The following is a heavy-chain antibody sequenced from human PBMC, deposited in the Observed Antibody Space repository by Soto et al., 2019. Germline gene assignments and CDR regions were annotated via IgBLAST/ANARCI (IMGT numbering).Heavy chain of an antibody. D-gene: IGHD2-15*01. Sequence: GGSLRLSCVGSGFSFDTYWMNWVRQDPGKRLEWVALINHGGGRMLYMDSFKGRFTVSRDKAKSPLFMQMNSLRAEDTGIYYCVKDPQYCNRMSCTGAALYFQKWGQGTLVTVSS. CDR2: INHGGGRM. CDR3: VKDPQYCNRMSCTGAALYFQK. V-gene: IGHV3-7*04. J-gene: IGHJ1*01. CDR1: GFSFDTYW.